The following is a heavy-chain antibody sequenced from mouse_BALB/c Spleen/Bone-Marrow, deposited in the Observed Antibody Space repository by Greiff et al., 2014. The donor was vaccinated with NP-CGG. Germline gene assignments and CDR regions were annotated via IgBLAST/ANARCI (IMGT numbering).Heavy chain of an antibody. Sequence: QVQLQQSGAELARPGASVKMSCKASGYTFTSYTVHWVKQRPGQGLEWIGYINPSSGYTNYNQKFKDKATLTADKSSSTAYMQLSSLTSEDSAVYYCARSDGYNWYFDVWGAGTTVTVSS. CDR2: INPSSGYT. CDR3: ARSDGYNWYFDV. CDR1: GYTFTSYT. D-gene: IGHD2-3*01. V-gene: IGHV1-4*01. J-gene: IGHJ1*01.